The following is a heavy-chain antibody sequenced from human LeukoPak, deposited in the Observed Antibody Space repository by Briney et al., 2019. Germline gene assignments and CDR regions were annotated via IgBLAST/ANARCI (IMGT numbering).Heavy chain of an antibody. D-gene: IGHD6-13*01. CDR2: ISYDGSNK. V-gene: IGHV3-30-3*01. CDR3: ARESRLGSSWFHIGEDAFDI. Sequence: GGSLRLSCAASGFTFSSYAMHWVRQAPGKGLEWVAVISYDGSNKYYADSVKGRFTISRDNSKNTLYLQMNSLRAEDTTVYYCARESRLGSSWFHIGEDAFDIWGQGTMVTVSS. J-gene: IGHJ3*02. CDR1: GFTFSSYA.